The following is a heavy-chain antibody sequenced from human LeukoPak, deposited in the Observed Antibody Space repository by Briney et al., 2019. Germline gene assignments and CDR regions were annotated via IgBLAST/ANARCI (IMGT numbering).Heavy chain of an antibody. Sequence: SVKVSCKASGGTFSSYAISWVRQAPGQGLEWMGRIIPILGIANYAQKFQGRVTITADKSTSTAYMELSSLRSEGTAVYYCVVSSSWYGYFQHWGQGTLVTVSS. V-gene: IGHV1-69*04. CDR3: VVSSSWYGYFQH. CDR1: GGTFSSYA. J-gene: IGHJ1*01. CDR2: IIPILGIA. D-gene: IGHD6-13*01.